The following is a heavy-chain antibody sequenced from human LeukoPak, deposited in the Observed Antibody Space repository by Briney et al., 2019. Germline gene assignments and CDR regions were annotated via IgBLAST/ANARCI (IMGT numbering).Heavy chain of an antibody. CDR2: ISAYNGNT. D-gene: IGHD6-13*01. CDR1: GYTFTSYG. V-gene: IGHV1-18*01. J-gene: IGHJ6*02. Sequence: ASVKVSCKASGYTFTSYGISWVRQAPGQGLEWMGWISAYNGNTNYAQKLQGRVTMTTDTSTSTAYMELRSLRSDDTAVYYCARVSSSSGGYYYYGMDVWGQGTTVTVSS. CDR3: ARVSSSSGGYYYYGMDV.